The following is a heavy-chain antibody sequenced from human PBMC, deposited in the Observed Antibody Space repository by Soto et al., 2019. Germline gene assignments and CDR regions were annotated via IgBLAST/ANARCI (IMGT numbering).Heavy chain of an antibody. D-gene: IGHD2-15*01. CDR1: GYSFISYW. V-gene: IGHV5-51*01. CDR2: IYPGDSTV. CDR3: ARHTSDGYGPDY. Sequence: PGESLKISCQGSGYSFISYWIGWVRQMPGKGLELMGVIYPGDSTVRYSPSFQGQVTISVDKSISTAYLQWSSLKPSDTAMYYCARHTSDGYGPDYWGQGTVVTVSS. J-gene: IGHJ4*02.